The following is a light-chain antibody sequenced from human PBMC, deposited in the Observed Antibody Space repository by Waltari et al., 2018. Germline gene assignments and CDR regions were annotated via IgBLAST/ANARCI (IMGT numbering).Light chain of an antibody. V-gene: IGLV2-14*01. CDR3: SSYTSSSTLAVV. CDR1: SSDVGGYNY. Sequence: QSALTQPASVSGSPGQSITISCTGTSSDVGGYNYVSWYQQHPGKAPKLMIYEVSNRPSGCVNRFAGSKSGNTASLTISGLQAEDEADYYCSSYTSSSTLAVVFGGGTKLTVL. CDR2: EVS. J-gene: IGLJ2*01.